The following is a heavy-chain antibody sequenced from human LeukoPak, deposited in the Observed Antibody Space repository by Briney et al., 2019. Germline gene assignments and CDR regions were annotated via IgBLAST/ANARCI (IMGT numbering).Heavy chain of an antibody. V-gene: IGHV4-39*07. Sequence: SETLSLTCTVSGGSISSSSYYWGWIRQPPGKGLEWIGSIYYSGSTYYNPSLKSRVTISVDTSKNQFSLKLSSVTAADTAVYFCARLTGYDWESSFDYWGQGTLVTVSS. CDR2: IYYSGST. CDR1: GGSISSSSYY. CDR3: ARLTGYDWESSFDY. J-gene: IGHJ4*02. D-gene: IGHD5-12*01.